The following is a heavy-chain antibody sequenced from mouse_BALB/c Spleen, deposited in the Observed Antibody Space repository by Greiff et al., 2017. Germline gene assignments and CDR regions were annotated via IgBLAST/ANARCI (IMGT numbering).Heavy chain of an antibody. J-gene: IGHJ2*01. Sequence: EVQLQQSGTVLARPGASVKMSCKASGYTFTSYWMHWVKQRPGQGLEWIGAIYPGNSDTSYNQKFKGKAKLTAVTSTSTAYMELSSLTNEDSAVYDCTKTYGNYYFDYWGQGTTLTVSS. V-gene: IGHV1-5*01. CDR2: IYPGNSDT. CDR1: GYTFTSYW. D-gene: IGHD2-10*02. CDR3: TKTYGNYYFDY.